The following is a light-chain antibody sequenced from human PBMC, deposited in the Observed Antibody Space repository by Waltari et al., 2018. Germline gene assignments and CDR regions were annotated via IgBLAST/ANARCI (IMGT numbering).Light chain of an antibody. CDR1: HDISNY. Sequence: DIQMTQSPSSLSASVGDRVTITCQASHDISNYLNWYQQKPGKAPKLLIYDASNLETGVPSMFSGSGSGTDFTFTISSLQPEDIATYFCQHYDNLPFTFGPGTKVDIK. CDR2: DAS. V-gene: IGKV1-33*01. J-gene: IGKJ3*01. CDR3: QHYDNLPFT.